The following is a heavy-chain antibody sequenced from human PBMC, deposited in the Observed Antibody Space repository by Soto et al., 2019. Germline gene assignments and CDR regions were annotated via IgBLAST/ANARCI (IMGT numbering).Heavy chain of an antibody. J-gene: IGHJ6*02. Sequence: ASVKVSCKAPGYTFTSYYMHWVRQAPGQGLEWMGIINPSGGSTSYAQKFQGRVTMTRDTSTSTVYMELSSLRSEDTAVYYCARGYYDFWSGYPRTDGMDVWGQGTTVTVSS. CDR2: INPSGGST. CDR3: ARGYYDFWSGYPRTDGMDV. V-gene: IGHV1-46*01. CDR1: GYTFTSYY. D-gene: IGHD3-3*01.